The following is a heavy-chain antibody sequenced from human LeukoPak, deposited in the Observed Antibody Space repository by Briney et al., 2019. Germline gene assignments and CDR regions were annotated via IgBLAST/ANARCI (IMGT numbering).Heavy chain of an antibody. J-gene: IGHJ3*02. D-gene: IGHD2-2*01. CDR3: ARGYDRAFDI. CDR1: GFTFSRYG. CDR2: SWYDGTST. V-gene: IGHV3-33*01. Sequence: GGSLRLSCSASGFTFSRYGMHWVRQAPGKGLEWVAFSWYDGTSTDYADSVKGRFSVSRDNSENTVSLQMNSLRADDTAVYYCARGYDRAFDIWGQGAMVTVSS.